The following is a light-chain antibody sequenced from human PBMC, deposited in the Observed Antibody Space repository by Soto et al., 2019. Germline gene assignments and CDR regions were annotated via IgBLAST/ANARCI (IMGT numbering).Light chain of an antibody. CDR2: GDT. CDR1: QRITAS. J-gene: IGKJ3*01. V-gene: IGKV3-11*01. Sequence: EIVLTQSPATLSLSPGERATLSCGASQRITASLAWYQQKPGQAPRLLIYGDTTRAAGIPARFSGSGSGTDFTLTISGLETEDFAVYFCLHRKNWPPRFTFGPGTAVEVK. CDR3: LHRKNWPPRFT.